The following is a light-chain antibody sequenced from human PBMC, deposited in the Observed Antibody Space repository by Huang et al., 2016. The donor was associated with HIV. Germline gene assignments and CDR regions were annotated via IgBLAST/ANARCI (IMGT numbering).Light chain of an antibody. Sequence: EIVLTQSPATLSLSPGEIATLSCRASQTVSSYLAWYQQKPGQAPRLLIYDASNRATGSPARFSGSWSGTDFTLTISSLEPEDFAVYYCQLRSTWPGDTFGGGTKVEIK. CDR2: DAS. J-gene: IGKJ4*01. V-gene: IGKV3-11*01. CDR1: QTVSSY. CDR3: QLRSTWPGDT.